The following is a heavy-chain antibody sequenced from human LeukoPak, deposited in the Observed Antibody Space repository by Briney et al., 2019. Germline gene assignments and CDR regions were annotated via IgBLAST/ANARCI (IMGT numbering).Heavy chain of an antibody. Sequence: SETLSLTCTVSGDSISSNWWTFIRQPPGKGLERIGYTYHSGSAKYNPSLKSRVTISVDTSKNQFSLKLSSVTAADTAVYYCARGVYIAAAQYGYWGQGTLVSVSS. D-gene: IGHD6-13*01. CDR3: ARGVYIAAAQYGY. CDR2: TYHSGSA. J-gene: IGHJ4*02. CDR1: GDSISSNW. V-gene: IGHV4-59*01.